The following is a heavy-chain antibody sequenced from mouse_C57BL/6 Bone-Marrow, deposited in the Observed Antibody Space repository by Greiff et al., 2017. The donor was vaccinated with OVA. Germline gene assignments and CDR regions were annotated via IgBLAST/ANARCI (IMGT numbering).Heavy chain of an antibody. D-gene: IGHD2-4*01. CDR3: AKMADYDGLAY. V-gene: IGHV1-69*01. Sequence: QVQLQQPGAELVMPGASVKLSCKASGYTFTSYWMHWVKQRPGQGLEWIGEIDPSDSYTNYNQKFKGKSTLTVDKSSSTAYMQLSSLTSEDSAVYYCAKMADYDGLAYWGQGTLVTVSA. J-gene: IGHJ3*01. CDR1: GYTFTSYW. CDR2: IDPSDSYT.